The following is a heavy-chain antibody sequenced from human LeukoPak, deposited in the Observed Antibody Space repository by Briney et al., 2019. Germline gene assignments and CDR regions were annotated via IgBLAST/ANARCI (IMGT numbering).Heavy chain of an antibody. CDR3: AHSPPHGWFGELLYEYFQH. V-gene: IGHV2-5*02. CDR2: IYWDDDK. D-gene: IGHD3-10*01. CDR1: GFSLSTSGVG. J-gene: IGHJ1*01. Sequence: SGPTLVNPTQTLTLTCTFSGFSLSTSGVGVGWIRQPPGKALGWLALIYWDDDKRYSPSLKSRLTITKDTSKNQVVLTMTNMDPVDTATYYCAHSPPHGWFGELLYEYFQHWGQGTLVTVSS.